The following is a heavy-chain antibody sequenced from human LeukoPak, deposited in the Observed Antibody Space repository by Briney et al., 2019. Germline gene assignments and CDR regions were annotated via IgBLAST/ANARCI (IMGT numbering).Heavy chain of an antibody. V-gene: IGHV3-30*04. Sequence: GGSLRLSCAASGFTFSSYAMHWVRQAPGKGLEWVAVISYDGSNKYCADSVKGRFTISRDNSKNTLYLQMNSLRAEDTAVYYCARMATTQFDYWGQGTLVTVSS. J-gene: IGHJ4*02. CDR1: GFTFSSYA. CDR2: ISYDGSNK. D-gene: IGHD5-24*01. CDR3: ARMATTQFDY.